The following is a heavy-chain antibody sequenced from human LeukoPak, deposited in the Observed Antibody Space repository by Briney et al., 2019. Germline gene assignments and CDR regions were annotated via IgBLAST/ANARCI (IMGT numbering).Heavy chain of an antibody. CDR1: GASISSSY. D-gene: IGHD6-19*01. V-gene: IGHV4-4*07. CDR3: VRRRNGWTFDS. CDR2: DYTTGST. Sequence: SETLSLTCTVSGASISSSYWSWIRQPAGKGLEWIGRDYTTGSTTYNPSLKSRVTMSLDTSKNHFSLRLTSVTAADTAVYYCVRRRNGWTFDSWGQGTLVTVSS. J-gene: IGHJ4*02.